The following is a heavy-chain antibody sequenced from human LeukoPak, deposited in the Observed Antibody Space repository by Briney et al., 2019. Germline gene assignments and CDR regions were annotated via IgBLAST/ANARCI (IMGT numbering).Heavy chain of an antibody. V-gene: IGHV4-59*01. CDR2: IYYSGST. D-gene: IGHD3-22*01. CDR1: GGSISSYY. CDR3: ARENYYDSSGYREMGAFDI. J-gene: IGHJ3*02. Sequence: SETLSLTCTVSGGSISSYYWSWIRQPPGKGLEWIGYIYYSGSTNYNPSLKSRVTISVDTSKNQFSLKLSSVTAADTAVYYCARENYYDSSGYREMGAFDIWGQGTMVTVSS.